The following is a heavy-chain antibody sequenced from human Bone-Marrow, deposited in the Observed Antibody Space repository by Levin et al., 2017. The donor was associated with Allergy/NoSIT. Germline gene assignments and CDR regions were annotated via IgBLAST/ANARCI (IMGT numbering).Heavy chain of an antibody. V-gene: IGHV3-43*01. CDR3: TKGRGAIVVATAMGY. Sequence: ETLSLTCAASGFTFDDYTMHWVRQPPGKGLEWVSLINWDGGTTYYADSVKGRFTISRDNSKNSLYLQMNSLRTEDSALYYCTKGRGAIVVATAMGYWGQGTLVTVSS. CDR1: GFTFDDYT. J-gene: IGHJ4*02. CDR2: INWDGGTT. D-gene: IGHD2-21*02.